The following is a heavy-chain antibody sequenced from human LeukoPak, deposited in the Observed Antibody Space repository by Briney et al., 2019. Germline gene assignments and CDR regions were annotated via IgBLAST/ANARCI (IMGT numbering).Heavy chain of an antibody. CDR3: ARDAGGEGIDFDY. CDR1: GYTLTELS. D-gene: IGHD1-14*01. Sequence: ASVKVSCKVSGYTLTELSMHWVRQAPGQGLEWMGGIIPIFGTANYAQKFQGRVTMTRDTSISTAYMELSRLRSDDTAVYYCARDAGGEGIDFDYWGQGTLVTVSS. CDR2: IIPIFGTA. V-gene: IGHV1-2*02. J-gene: IGHJ4*02.